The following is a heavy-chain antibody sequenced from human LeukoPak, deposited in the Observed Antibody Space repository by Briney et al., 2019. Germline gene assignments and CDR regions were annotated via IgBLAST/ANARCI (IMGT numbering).Heavy chain of an antibody. Sequence: SETLSLTCTVSGGSISSSSYYWGWIRQPPGKGLEWIGEINHSGSTNYNPSLKSRVTISVDTSKNQFSLKLSSVTAADTAVYYCASRAVYSNYYNYWGQGTLVTVSS. CDR2: INHSGST. V-gene: IGHV4-39*07. CDR3: ASRAVYSNYYNY. CDR1: GGSISSSSYY. D-gene: IGHD4-11*01. J-gene: IGHJ4*02.